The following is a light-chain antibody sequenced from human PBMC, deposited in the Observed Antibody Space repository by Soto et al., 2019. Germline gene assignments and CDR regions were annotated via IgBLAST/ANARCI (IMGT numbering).Light chain of an antibody. Sequence: ERVMMQSPATLSVSPGGRGTLSCMAIQSVSRNLAWYQQKPGKAPRLLIYGASTRATGIPARFSGSGSGTDFTLTIDRLEPEDFELYYCQQYSDSPPTFGQGTKVDIK. CDR1: QSVSRN. CDR2: GAS. V-gene: IGKV3D-15*02. J-gene: IGKJ1*01. CDR3: QQYSDSPPT.